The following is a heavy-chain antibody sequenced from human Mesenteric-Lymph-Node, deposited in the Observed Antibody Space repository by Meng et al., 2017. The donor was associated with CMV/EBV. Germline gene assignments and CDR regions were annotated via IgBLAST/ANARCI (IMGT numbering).Heavy chain of an antibody. CDR3: ACNSGDC. J-gene: IGHJ4*02. Sequence: GESLKISCAASGFTFSSYAMHWVRQAPGKGLEWVAVISYDGSNKYYADSVKGRFTISRDNSKNTLYLQMNSLRAEDTAVYYCACNSGDCWGQGTAVTVSS. CDR1: GFTFSSYA. CDR2: ISYDGSNK. D-gene: IGHD3-10*01. V-gene: IGHV3-30-3*01.